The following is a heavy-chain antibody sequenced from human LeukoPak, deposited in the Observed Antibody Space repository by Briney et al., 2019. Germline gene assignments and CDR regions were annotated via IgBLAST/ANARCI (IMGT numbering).Heavy chain of an antibody. Sequence: SETLSLTCTVSGGSISSHYWSWIRQPPGKGLEWIGYIYYSGSTNYNPSLKSRVTISVDTSKNQFSLKLSSVTAADTAVYYRARGIGDTARVTGWFDPWGQGTMVTVSS. CDR1: GGSISSHY. J-gene: IGHJ5*02. V-gene: IGHV4-59*11. CDR3: ARGIGDTARVTGWFDP. D-gene: IGHD5-18*01. CDR2: IYYSGST.